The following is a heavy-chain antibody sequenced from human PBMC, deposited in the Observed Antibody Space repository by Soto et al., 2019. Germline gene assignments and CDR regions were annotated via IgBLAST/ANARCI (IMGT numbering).Heavy chain of an antibody. V-gene: IGHV1-46*03. CDR1: GYTFTSYY. Sequence: ASVKVSCKASGYTFTSYYMHWVRQAPGQGLEWMGIINPSGGSTSYAQKFQGRVTMTRDTSTSTVYMELSSLRSEDTAVYYCARDPGVRFLEWLLPTHPLDPWGQGTLVTVSS. D-gene: IGHD3-3*01. J-gene: IGHJ5*02. CDR2: INPSGGST. CDR3: ARDPGVRFLEWLLPTHPLDP.